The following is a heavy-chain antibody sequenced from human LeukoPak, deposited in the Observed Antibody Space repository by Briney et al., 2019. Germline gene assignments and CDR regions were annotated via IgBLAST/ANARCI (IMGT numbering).Heavy chain of an antibody. D-gene: IGHD6-19*01. J-gene: IGHJ4*02. Sequence: ASVKVSCKASGYTFTSYEINWVRQATGQGLEWMGWMNPNSGNTGYAQKFQGRVTMTRNTSISTAYMELSSLRSEDTAVYYCARGQPGIAVAGRLGDDYWGQGTLVTVSS. CDR3: ARGQPGIAVAGRLGDDY. CDR2: MNPNSGNT. CDR1: GYTFTSYE. V-gene: IGHV1-8*01.